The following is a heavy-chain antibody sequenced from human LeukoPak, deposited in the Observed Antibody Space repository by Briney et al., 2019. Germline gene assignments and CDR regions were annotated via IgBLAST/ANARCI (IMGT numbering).Heavy chain of an antibody. CDR3: AKESGLTMFGPNWFDP. J-gene: IGHJ5*02. V-gene: IGHV3-23*01. CDR2: ISGSGGST. Sequence: GGSLRLSCAASGFTFSSYAMSWVRQAPGKGLEWVSAISGSGGSTYYADSVKGRFTISRDNSKNTLYLQMNSLRAEDTAVYYCAKESGLTMFGPNWFDPWGQGTLVTVSS. CDR1: GFTFSSYA. D-gene: IGHD3-3*01.